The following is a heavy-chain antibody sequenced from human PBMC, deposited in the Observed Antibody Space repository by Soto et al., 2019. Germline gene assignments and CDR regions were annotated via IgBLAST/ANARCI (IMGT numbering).Heavy chain of an antibody. CDR2: IYYSGNT. CDR3: ARDSAGTAMTFDY. CDR1: GGSISSGGYY. D-gene: IGHD5-18*01. J-gene: IGHJ4*02. Sequence: QVQLQESGPGLVKPSQTLFLTCTVSGGSISSGGYYWSWIRQHPGKGLEWIGYIYYSGNTYYNPSLKSRVAMSVDTSKNQFSLKLSSVTAADTAVYYCARDSAGTAMTFDYWGQGTLVTVSS. V-gene: IGHV4-31*03.